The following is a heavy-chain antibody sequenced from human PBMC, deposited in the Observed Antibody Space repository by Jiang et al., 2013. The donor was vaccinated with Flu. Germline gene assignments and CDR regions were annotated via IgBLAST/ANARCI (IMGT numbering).Heavy chain of an antibody. Sequence: SLKSRITISMDTSKNQFSLKLTSVTAADTAVYYCASPKEGFNYGGLDYWGQGALVTVSS. CDR3: ASPKEGFNYGGLDY. V-gene: IGHV4-39*01. J-gene: IGHJ4*02. D-gene: IGHD5-24*01.